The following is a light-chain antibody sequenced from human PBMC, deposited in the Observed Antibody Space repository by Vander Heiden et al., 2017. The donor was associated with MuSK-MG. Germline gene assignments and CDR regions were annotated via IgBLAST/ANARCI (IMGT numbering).Light chain of an antibody. CDR2: GKN. V-gene: IGLV3-19*01. J-gene: IGLJ1*01. CDR1: SRSSYY. Sequence: SSELTQDPAVSVALGQPVRITCQGDSRSSYYARWYQQKPGQAPVLVIYGKNNRPSGIPDRFSGSSSGNTASLTITGAQAEEEADYYCNSPAGSGDHYVFGTGTKLTVL. CDR3: NSPAGSGDHYV.